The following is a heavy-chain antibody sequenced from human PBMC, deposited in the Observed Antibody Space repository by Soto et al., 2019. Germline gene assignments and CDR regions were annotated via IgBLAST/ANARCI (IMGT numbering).Heavy chain of an antibody. CDR2: IYYSGST. Sequence: QLQLQESGPGLVKPSETLSLTCTVSGGSISSSSYYWGWIRQPPGKGLEWIGSIYYSGSTYYNPSLKSRVTISVDTSKNQFSLTRGSVTAADTAVYYCARHTPAISISDHWGQGTLVTVSS. J-gene: IGHJ4*02. V-gene: IGHV4-39*01. D-gene: IGHD2-15*01. CDR3: ARHTPAISISDH. CDR1: GGSISSSSYY.